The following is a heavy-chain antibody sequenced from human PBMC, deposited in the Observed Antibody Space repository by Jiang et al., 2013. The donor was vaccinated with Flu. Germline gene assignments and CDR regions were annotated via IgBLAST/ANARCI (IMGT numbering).Heavy chain of an antibody. Sequence: QLLESGGGVVQPGRSLRLSCVASGFSFSSYGMHWVRQAPGKGLEWVALVSFDGSNSWYADSVKGRFTISRDNSKNTLYLQMNSLRPEDTAVYYCAKDLTLFCGGDCSVFDYWGQGSLVTVSS. D-gene: IGHD2-21*02. CDR2: VSFDGSNS. V-gene: IGHV3-30*18. J-gene: IGHJ4*02. CDR1: GFSFSSYG. CDR3: AKDLTLFCGGDCSVFDY.